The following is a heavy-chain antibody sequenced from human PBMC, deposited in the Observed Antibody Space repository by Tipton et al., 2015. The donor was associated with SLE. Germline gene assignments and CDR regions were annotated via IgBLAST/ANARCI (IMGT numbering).Heavy chain of an antibody. D-gene: IGHD4-17*01. CDR3: ARDRDGDSGDAFDI. J-gene: IGHJ3*02. CDR2: IYYSGST. V-gene: IGHV4-59*01. Sequence: LRLSCTVSGGSISSYYWSWIRQPPGKGLEWIGYIYYSGSTDYNPSLRSRVTISVDTSKNHFSLELSSVTAADTAVYYCARDRDGDSGDAFDIWGQGTMVTVSS. CDR1: GGSISSYY.